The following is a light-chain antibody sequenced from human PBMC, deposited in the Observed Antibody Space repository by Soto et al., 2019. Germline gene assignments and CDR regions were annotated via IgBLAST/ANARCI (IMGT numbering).Light chain of an antibody. Sequence: EIVLTQSPGTLSLSPGEGATLSCRASESISSSYLAWYQQRPGQSPGLLIYAASSRAAGIPDRFSGSGSGADFTLTISRLEPEDFAVYYCQLYGGSQMFSFVQGTKLQIK. CDR3: QLYGGSQMFS. CDR2: AAS. J-gene: IGKJ2*01. V-gene: IGKV3-20*01. CDR1: ESISSSY.